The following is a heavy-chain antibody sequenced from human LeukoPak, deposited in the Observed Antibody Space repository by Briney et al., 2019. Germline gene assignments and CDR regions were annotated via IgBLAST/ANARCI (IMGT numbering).Heavy chain of an antibody. CDR2: INPNSGGT. V-gene: IGHV1-2*02. CDR3: ARGTSGTYYNPGDYFDF. D-gene: IGHD3-10*01. Sequence: GASVKVSCRASGYTFTGYYMHWVRQAPGQGLEWMGWINPNSGGTNYAQKFQGRVTMTRGTSISTAYMELSRLRSDDTAVYYCARGTSGTYYNPGDYFDFWGQGTLVTVSS. CDR1: GYTFTGYY. J-gene: IGHJ4*02.